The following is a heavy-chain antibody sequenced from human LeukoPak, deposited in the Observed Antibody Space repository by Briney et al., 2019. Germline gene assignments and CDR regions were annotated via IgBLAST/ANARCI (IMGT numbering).Heavy chain of an antibody. D-gene: IGHD4-11*01. CDR1: GDSVSSSSAV. CDR2: TYYRSKWHN. Sequence: SQTLSLTCAVSGDSVSSSSAVWNWVRQSPSRGLEWLGRTYYRSKWHNEYAESVKSRISITSDTSKNQFSLQLNSVTPEDTAEYFCAGTTDYSSFLAFWGQGTLVTVSS. CDR3: AGTTDYSSFLAF. J-gene: IGHJ4*02. V-gene: IGHV6-1*01.